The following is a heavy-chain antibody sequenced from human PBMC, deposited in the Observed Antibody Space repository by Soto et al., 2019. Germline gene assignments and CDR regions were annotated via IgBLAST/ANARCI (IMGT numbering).Heavy chain of an antibody. Sequence: QVQLQESGPGLVKPSQTLSLTCTVSGDSINSGDYYWSWIRQPPGKGLEWIGYSYYSGNTYYNPSLTRRLTISMDTSKNQVSLKLSSVTAAATALYYCARTSEYNGSGGHMDVWGQGTTVIVSS. CDR1: GDSINSGDYY. CDR2: SYYSGNT. V-gene: IGHV4-30-4*01. D-gene: IGHD3-10*01. CDR3: ARTSEYNGSGGHMDV. J-gene: IGHJ6*02.